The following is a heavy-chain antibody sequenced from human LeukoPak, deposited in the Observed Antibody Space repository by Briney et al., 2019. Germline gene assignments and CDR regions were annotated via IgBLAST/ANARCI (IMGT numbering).Heavy chain of an antibody. V-gene: IGHV3-23*01. CDR1: GFTFSSYA. CDR2: ISGSGGST. D-gene: IGHD3-22*01. J-gene: IGHJ4*02. CDR3: AKRPESGVDSSGYYPLADY. Sequence: GGSLRLSCAASGFTFSSYAMSWVRQAPGKGLEWVSAISGSGGSTYYADSVKGRFTISRDNSKNTLYLQMNSLRAEDTAVYYCAKRPESGVDSSGYYPLADYWGLGTLVTVSS.